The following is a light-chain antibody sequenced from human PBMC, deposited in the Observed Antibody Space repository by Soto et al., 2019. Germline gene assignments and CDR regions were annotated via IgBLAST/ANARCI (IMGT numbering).Light chain of an antibody. Sequence: QSVLTQPASVSGSPGQSITISCTGTSSDVGGYNFVSWYQQHPGRVPKLIISDVSNRPSGVSDRFSGSKSGNTASLTISGLQPEDEADYYCSSYTSGSTLVFGIGTKLTVL. J-gene: IGLJ1*01. V-gene: IGLV2-14*01. CDR3: SSYTSGSTLV. CDR1: SSDVGGYNF. CDR2: DVS.